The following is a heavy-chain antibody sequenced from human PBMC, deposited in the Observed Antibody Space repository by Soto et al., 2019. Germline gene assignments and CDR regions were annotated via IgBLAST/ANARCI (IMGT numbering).Heavy chain of an antibody. CDR2: FNGGNGNI. J-gene: IGHJ4*02. V-gene: IGHV1-3*05. D-gene: IGHD3-10*01. CDR3: ARGNVRGGCLDY. Sequence: QVQLVQSGAEERKPGASVKVSCKALGYSFSTYAMHWVRRAPRQSLEWMGWFNGGNGNIKYSQKFEGRVTITTDTAASTAYMELNMLRSEDTAVYYCARGNVRGGCLDYWGQGTLVSVSS. CDR1: GYSFSTYA.